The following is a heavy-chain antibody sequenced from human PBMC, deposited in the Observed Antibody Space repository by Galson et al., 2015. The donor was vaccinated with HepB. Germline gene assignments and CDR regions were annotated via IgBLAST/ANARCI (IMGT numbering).Heavy chain of an antibody. Sequence: SLRLSCAASGFTFSSYSMNWVRQAPGKGLEWVSSISSSSSYIYYADSVKGRFTISRDNAKNSLYLQMNSLRAEDTAVYYCARDNSRSTLPDYWGQGTLVTVSS. CDR3: ARDNSRSTLPDY. J-gene: IGHJ4*02. CDR2: ISSSSSYI. D-gene: IGHD6-13*01. V-gene: IGHV3-21*01. CDR1: GFTFSSYS.